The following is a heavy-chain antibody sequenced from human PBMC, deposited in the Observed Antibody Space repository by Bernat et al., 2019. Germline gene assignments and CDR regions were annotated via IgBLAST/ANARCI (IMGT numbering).Heavy chain of an antibody. Sequence: QVQLVQSGAEVKKPGSSVKVSCKASGGTFSSYTISWVRQAPGQGLEWMGRIIPILGIANYAQKFQGRVTITADKSTSTAYMELSSLRSEDTAVDYCARDVSDYGDYGSFDYWGQGTLVTVSS. J-gene: IGHJ4*02. CDR3: ARDVSDYGDYGSFDY. CDR1: GGTFSSYT. CDR2: IIPILGIA. V-gene: IGHV1-69*08. D-gene: IGHD4-17*01.